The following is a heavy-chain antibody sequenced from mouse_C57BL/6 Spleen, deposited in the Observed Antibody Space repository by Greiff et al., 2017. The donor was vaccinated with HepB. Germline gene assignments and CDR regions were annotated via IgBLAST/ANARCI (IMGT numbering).Heavy chain of an antibody. CDR2: ISYDGSN. Sequence: EVQLQESGPGLVKPSQSLSLTCSVTGYSITSGYYWNWIRQFPGNKLEWMGYISYDGSNNYNPSLKNRISITRDTSKNQFFLKLNSVTTEDTATYYCANSNAWFAYWGQGTLFTVSA. J-gene: IGHJ3*01. V-gene: IGHV3-6*01. D-gene: IGHD2-5*01. CDR1: GYSITSGYY. CDR3: ANSNAWFAY.